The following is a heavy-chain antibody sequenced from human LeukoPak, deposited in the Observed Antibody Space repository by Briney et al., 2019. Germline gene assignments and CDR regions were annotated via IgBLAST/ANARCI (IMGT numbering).Heavy chain of an antibody. CDR3: AKDIGSYYDY. V-gene: IGHV3-30*02. CDR2: IHYDGSKK. CDR1: GFTFSSNG. Sequence: GGSLRLSCVAAGFTFSSNGMHWVRQAPGKGLEWVTFIHYDGSKKYYADSVKGRFTISRDNSKNTLYLEINSLRAEDMAVYYCAKDIGSYYDYWGQGILVTVSS. D-gene: IGHD3-10*01. J-gene: IGHJ4*02.